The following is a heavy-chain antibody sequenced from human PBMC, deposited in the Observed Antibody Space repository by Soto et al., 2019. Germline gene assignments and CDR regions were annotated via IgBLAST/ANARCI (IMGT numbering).Heavy chain of an antibody. Sequence: QVQLVESGGGVVQPGRSLRLSCAASGFTFSSYGMHWVRQAPGKGLEWVAVISYDGSNKYYADSVKGRFTISRDNSKNTLYLQMNSLRAEDTAVYYCAKDAVVESSSPPWFDYWGQGTLVTVSS. V-gene: IGHV3-30*18. CDR3: AKDAVVESSSPPWFDY. J-gene: IGHJ4*02. CDR2: ISYDGSNK. D-gene: IGHD6-6*01. CDR1: GFTFSSYG.